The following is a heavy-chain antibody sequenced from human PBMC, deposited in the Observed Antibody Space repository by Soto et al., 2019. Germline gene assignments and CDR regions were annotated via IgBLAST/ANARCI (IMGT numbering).Heavy chain of an antibody. D-gene: IGHD4-4*01. CDR1: GYTFTSYA. Sequence: ASVKVSCKASGYTFTSYAMHWVRQAPGQRREWMGWINAGNGNTKYSQRFQGRVTITRDTSASTAYMELSSLRSEDTAVYYCAREDYSNYYYYYGMDVWGQGTTVTVSS. V-gene: IGHV1-3*01. CDR2: INAGNGNT. CDR3: AREDYSNYYYYYGMDV. J-gene: IGHJ6*02.